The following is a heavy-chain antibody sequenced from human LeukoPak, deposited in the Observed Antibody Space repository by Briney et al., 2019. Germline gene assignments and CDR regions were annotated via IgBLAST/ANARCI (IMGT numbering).Heavy chain of an antibody. CDR3: ARDGIQYGDAFDI. J-gene: IGHJ3*02. CDR2: IYYSGST. Sequence: SETLSLTCTVSGGSISSYYWSWIRQPPGKGLEWIGYIYYSGSTNCNPSLKSRVTISVDTSKNQFSLKLSSVTAADTAVYYCARDGIQYGDAFDIWGQGTMVTVSS. D-gene: IGHD5-18*01. V-gene: IGHV4-59*01. CDR1: GGSISSYY.